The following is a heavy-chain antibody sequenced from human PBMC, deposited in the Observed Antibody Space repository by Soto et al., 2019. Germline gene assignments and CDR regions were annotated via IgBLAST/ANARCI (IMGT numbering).Heavy chain of an antibody. D-gene: IGHD6-19*01. CDR3: ARDREWLAPPNDY. Sequence: GGSLRLSCAASGFTFSSYAMHWVRQAPGKGLEWVAVISYDGSNKYYADSVKGRFTISRDNAKNSLYLQMNSLRAEDTAVYYCARDREWLAPPNDYWGQGTLVTVSS. J-gene: IGHJ4*02. CDR2: ISYDGSNK. CDR1: GFTFSSYA. V-gene: IGHV3-30-3*01.